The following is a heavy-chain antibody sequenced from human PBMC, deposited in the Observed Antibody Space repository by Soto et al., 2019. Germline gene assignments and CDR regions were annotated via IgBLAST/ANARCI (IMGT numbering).Heavy chain of an antibody. CDR1: GGSFSGYY. CDR2: INHSGST. Sequence: SETLSLTCSVYGGSFSGYYWSWIRQPPGKGLEWIGEINHSGSTNHNPSLRSRVTISVDTSKNQFSLKLSSVTAADTAVYYCPRGSFSWFDPWGQGNLGTGSS. CDR3: PRGSFSWFDP. J-gene: IGHJ5*02. V-gene: IGHV4-34*01.